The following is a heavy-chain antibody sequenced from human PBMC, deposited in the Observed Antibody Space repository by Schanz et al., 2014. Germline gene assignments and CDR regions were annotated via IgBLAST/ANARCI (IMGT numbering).Heavy chain of an antibody. CDR1: GFSVSTNY. Sequence: EVQLVESGGGLIQPGGSLRLSCAVSGFSVSTNYMSWVRQAPGKGLEWVSSVSHGGTYIYYADSVRGRFTISRDNAKNSLFLQMHSLRADDTAVYYCARSTYYDILTGQTHTRVDVRYFDLWGRGTLVTVSS. D-gene: IGHD3-9*01. V-gene: IGHV3-21*01. J-gene: IGHJ2*01. CDR3: ARSTYYDILTGQTHTRVDVRYFDL. CDR2: VSHGGTYI.